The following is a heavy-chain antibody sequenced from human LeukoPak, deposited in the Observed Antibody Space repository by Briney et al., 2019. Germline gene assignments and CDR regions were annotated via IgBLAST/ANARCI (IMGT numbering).Heavy chain of an antibody. D-gene: IGHD3-10*01. Sequence: GGSLRLSCAASGFTIRSYVIHWVRQAPGKGLEWVAVTSSDLNVKLYADSVKGRFTISRDNSRSTLYLQMNSLRPEDTAVYYCAREGYYGSGSPPSLYFDYWGQGTLVTVSS. CDR3: AREGYYGSGSPPSLYFDY. CDR2: TSSDLNVK. V-gene: IGHV3-30-3*01. J-gene: IGHJ4*02. CDR1: GFTIRSYV.